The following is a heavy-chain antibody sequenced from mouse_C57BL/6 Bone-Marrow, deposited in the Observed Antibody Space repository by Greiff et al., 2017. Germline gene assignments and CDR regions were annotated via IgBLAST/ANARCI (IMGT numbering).Heavy chain of an antibody. CDR2: IDPSDSYT. V-gene: IGHV1-59*01. Sequence: QVQLQQPGAELVRPGTSVKLSCKASGYTFTSYWMHWVKPRPGQGLEWIGVIDPSDSYTNYNQKFKGKATLTVDTSSSTAYMQLSSLTSEDSAVYYCARVYYGSSYGFAYWGQGTLVTVSA. D-gene: IGHD1-1*01. CDR1: GYTFTSYW. J-gene: IGHJ3*01. CDR3: ARVYYGSSYGFAY.